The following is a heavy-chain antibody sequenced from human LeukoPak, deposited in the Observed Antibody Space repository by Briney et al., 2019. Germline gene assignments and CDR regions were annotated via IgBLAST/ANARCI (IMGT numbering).Heavy chain of an antibody. V-gene: IGHV3-64*02. CDR1: GFTFSRYA. CDR2: ISYSGGRT. Sequence: GGSLRLSCVASGFTFSRYAMHWVRQAPEKGLEYVAGISYSGGRTYYADSVEDRFTISRDNSKNTLYLQLGSLRAEDTAVYYCTRRSAADTFYSDYWGQGILVTVSS. J-gene: IGHJ4*02. D-gene: IGHD2-2*01. CDR3: TRRSAADTFYSDY.